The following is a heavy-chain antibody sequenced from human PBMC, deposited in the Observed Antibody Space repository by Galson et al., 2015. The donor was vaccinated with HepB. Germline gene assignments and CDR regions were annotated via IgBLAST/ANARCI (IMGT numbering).Heavy chain of an antibody. Sequence: SLRLSCAASGFTFSSYAMHWVRQAPGKGLEWVAVISYDGSNKYYADSVKGRFTISRDNSKNSLYLQMNSLRAEDTAVYYCARDGGYYYDSSGYSMPGYWGQGTLVTVSS. CDR3: ARDGGYYYDSSGYSMPGY. CDR2: ISYDGSNK. CDR1: GFTFSSYA. D-gene: IGHD3-22*01. J-gene: IGHJ4*02. V-gene: IGHV3-30-3*01.